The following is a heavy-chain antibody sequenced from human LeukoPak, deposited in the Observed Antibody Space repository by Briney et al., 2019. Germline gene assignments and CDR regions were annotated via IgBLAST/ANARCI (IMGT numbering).Heavy chain of an antibody. CDR3: ARPGVWDDFWSGYLD. D-gene: IGHD3-3*01. V-gene: IGHV1-2*02. Sequence: GASVNVSCKASGYTFTGYYMHWVRQAPGQGLEWMGWINPNSGGTNYAQKFQGRVTMTRDTSISTAYMELSRLRSDDTAVYYCARPGVWDDFWSGYLDWGQGTLVTVSS. CDR1: GYTFTGYY. CDR2: INPNSGGT. J-gene: IGHJ4*02.